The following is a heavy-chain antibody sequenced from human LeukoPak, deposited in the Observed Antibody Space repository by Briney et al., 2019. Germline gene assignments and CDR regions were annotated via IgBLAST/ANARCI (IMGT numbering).Heavy chain of an antibody. CDR3: ARAGVLRFLEWDFGAFDI. CDR2: IYHTGST. V-gene: IGHV4-30-2*01. J-gene: IGHJ3*02. CDR1: GGSISSGGYC. Sequence: SQTLSLTCAVSGGSISSGGYCWSWIRQPPGKGLEWIGYIYHTGSTYYNPSLKSRVTISVDRSKNECSLKLSSVTDADTDVYYCARAGVLRFLEWDFGAFDIWGQGKMVTVSS. D-gene: IGHD3-3*01.